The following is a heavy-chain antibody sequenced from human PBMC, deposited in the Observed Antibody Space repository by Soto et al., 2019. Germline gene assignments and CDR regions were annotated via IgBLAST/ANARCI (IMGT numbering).Heavy chain of an antibody. CDR3: VRDWAFYYDKGHLNWLDP. CDR1: GFNFHNHA. CDR2: IWHDGQKR. J-gene: IGHJ5*02. D-gene: IGHD3-16*01. V-gene: IGHV3-33*01. Sequence: QVQLVESGGGVVQPGASLRLSCAVSGFNFHNHAMHWVRQAPGKGPEWVAAIWHDGQKRQYADFVQGRFTISRDNSNNMLFLQMDSLRVEDTAMYYCVRDWAFYYDKGHLNWLDPWGQGTLVTVSS.